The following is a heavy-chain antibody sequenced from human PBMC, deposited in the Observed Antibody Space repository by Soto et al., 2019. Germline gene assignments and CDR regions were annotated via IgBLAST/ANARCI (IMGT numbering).Heavy chain of an antibody. D-gene: IGHD1-26*01. V-gene: IGHV1-18*01. CDR2: ISAYNGNT. CDR3: GGGRGGGATTSGY. Sequence: QVQLVQSGAEVKKPGASVKVSCKASGYTFTSYGISWVRQAPGQGLEWMGWISAYNGNTNYAQKLQGRVTMTTDTPRNTAYVGGGSLRSDDTAVYYGGGGRGGGATTSGYWGQGTLVTVSS. CDR1: GYTFTSYG. J-gene: IGHJ4*02.